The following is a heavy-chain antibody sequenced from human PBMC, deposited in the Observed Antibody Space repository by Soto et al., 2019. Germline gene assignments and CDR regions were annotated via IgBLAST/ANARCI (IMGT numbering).Heavy chain of an antibody. V-gene: IGHV6-1*01. CDR1: GDSVSSNSAA. Sequence: QVQLQQSGPGLVKPSQTLSLTCAISGDSVSSNSAAWNWIRQSPSRGLEWLGRAYYRSQWYYDSAVSVRSRITVIPDTSKNRFSLQLSSVTPEDTAVYFCTKQKGDSRTYNGMDVWGQGTTVIVSS. D-gene: IGHD2-21*02. J-gene: IGHJ6*02. CDR3: TKQKGDSRTYNGMDV. CDR2: AYYRSQWYY.